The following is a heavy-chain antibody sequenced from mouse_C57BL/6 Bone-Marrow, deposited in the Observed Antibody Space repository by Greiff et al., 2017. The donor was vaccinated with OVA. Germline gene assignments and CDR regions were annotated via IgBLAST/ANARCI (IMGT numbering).Heavy chain of an antibody. V-gene: IGHV5-12*01. Sequence: EVKVVESGGGLVQPGGSLKLSCAASGFTFSDYYMYWVRQTPEKRLEWVAYISNGGGSTYYPDTVKGRFTISRDNAKNTLYLQMSRLKSEDTAMYYCARLGYYGSSYVRVYFDVWGTGTTVTVSS. J-gene: IGHJ1*03. D-gene: IGHD1-1*01. CDR1: GFTFSDYY. CDR2: ISNGGGST. CDR3: ARLGYYGSSYVRVYFDV.